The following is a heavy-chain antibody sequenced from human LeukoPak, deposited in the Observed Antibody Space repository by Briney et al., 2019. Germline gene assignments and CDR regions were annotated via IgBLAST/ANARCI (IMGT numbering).Heavy chain of an antibody. CDR2: IKQDGSEK. V-gene: IGHV3-7*01. CDR1: GFTFSSYW. J-gene: IGHJ6*03. CDR3: ARVVEVPAAQYYYYYYYMDV. Sequence: GGSLRLSCAASGFTFSSYWMSWVRQAPGKGLEWVANIKQDGSEKYYVDSVKGRFTISRDSAKNSLYLQMNSLRAEDTAVYYCARVVEVPAAQYYYYYYYMDVWGKGTTVTVSS. D-gene: IGHD2-2*01.